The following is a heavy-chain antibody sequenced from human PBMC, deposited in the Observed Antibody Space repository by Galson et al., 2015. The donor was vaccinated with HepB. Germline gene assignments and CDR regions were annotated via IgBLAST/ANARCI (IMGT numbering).Heavy chain of an antibody. Sequence: SVKVSCKASGGTLSSYTISWVRQAPGQGLEWMGRIIPVAGIANYAQKFQGRVTMTADKTTSTAYMELSSLRSEDTAVYYCARGIAAAGTAWNWFDPWGQGTLVTVSS. CDR3: ARGIAAAGTAWNWFDP. D-gene: IGHD6-13*01. CDR1: GGTLSSYT. J-gene: IGHJ5*02. V-gene: IGHV1-69*02. CDR2: IIPVAGIA.